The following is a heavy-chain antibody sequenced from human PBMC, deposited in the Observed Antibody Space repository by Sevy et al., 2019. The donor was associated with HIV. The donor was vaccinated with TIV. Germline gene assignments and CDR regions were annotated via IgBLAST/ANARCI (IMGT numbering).Heavy chain of an antibody. CDR2: IWSDGAYE. J-gene: IGHJ4*02. V-gene: IGHV3-33*01. CDR3: GLGGYYYDNAAYYALDS. D-gene: IGHD3-22*01. CDR1: GFTLSNYA. Sequence: GESLKISCAATGFTLSNYAMHWVRQAPGKGMEWVAIIWSDGAYEYHGDSVKGRFTISRDNSKNTQYLQMNNVRVEDTAVYYCGLGGYYYDNAAYYALDSWGQGTLVTVSS.